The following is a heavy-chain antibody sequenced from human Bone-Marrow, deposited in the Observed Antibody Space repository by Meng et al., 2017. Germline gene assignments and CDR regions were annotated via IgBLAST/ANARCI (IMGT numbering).Heavy chain of an antibody. V-gene: IGHV4-34*01. CDR2: INNSGST. Sequence: QVRLQHWGAGLLKPSETLALHCAVYGGCFSGYYWSWIRQPAGRGLRWIGAINNSGSTNYNPYLKSRVTISVDTSKNQFSLKLSSVTAADTAVYYCARRLIAAAGNDYWGQGTLVTVSS. CDR1: GGCFSGYY. J-gene: IGHJ4*02. D-gene: IGHD6-13*01. CDR3: ARRLIAAAGNDY.